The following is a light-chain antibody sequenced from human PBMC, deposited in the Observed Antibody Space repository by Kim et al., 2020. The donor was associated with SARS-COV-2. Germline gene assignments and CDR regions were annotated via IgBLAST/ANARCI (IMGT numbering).Light chain of an antibody. CDR1: SSDVGYSNS. CDR3: SSHTTSNTYV. J-gene: IGLJ1*01. V-gene: IGLV2-14*03. CDR2: DVS. Sequence: GQSTTVTCTGTSSDVGYSNSISWYQQHPGKAPKLIMYDVSERASGVSNRFSGSQAGNTTSLTISELRAEDEADYYCSSHTTSNTYVFGSGTKVTVL.